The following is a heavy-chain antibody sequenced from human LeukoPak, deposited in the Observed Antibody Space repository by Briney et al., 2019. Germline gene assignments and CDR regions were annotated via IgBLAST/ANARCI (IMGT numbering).Heavy chain of an antibody. J-gene: IGHJ2*01. CDR2: ISSSGSTI. V-gene: IGHV3-11*04. Sequence: GGSLRLSCAASGFTFSDYYMSWIRQAPGKGLEWVSYISSSGSTIYYAGSVKGRFTISRDNAKNSLYLQMNSLRAEDTAVYYCARLIRDYYDLDGYFDLWGRGTLVTVSS. CDR3: ARLIRDYYDLDGYFDL. CDR1: GFTFSDYY. D-gene: IGHD3-22*01.